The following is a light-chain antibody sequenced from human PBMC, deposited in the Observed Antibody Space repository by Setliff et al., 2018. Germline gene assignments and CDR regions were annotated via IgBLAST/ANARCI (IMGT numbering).Light chain of an antibody. V-gene: IGLV8-61*01. Sequence: QTVVTQEPSFAVSPGGTVTLACGLSSGSVSTGYYPSWYQQTPGQAPRTLIYSTNTRSSGVPDRFSGSFLGNKAALTITGAQADDESDYYCVLYMGSGISVFGGGTKVTVL. CDR1: SGSVSTGYY. J-gene: IGLJ2*01. CDR3: VLYMGSGISV. CDR2: STN.